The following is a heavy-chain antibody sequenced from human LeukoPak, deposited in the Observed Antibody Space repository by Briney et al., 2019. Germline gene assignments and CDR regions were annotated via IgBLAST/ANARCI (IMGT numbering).Heavy chain of an antibody. CDR3: XXXXXXEEDSSGYYYFDY. CDR2: ISRSGSNI. V-gene: IGHV3-48*03. Sequence: GGSLRLSCAASGFTFSRYEMSWVRQAPGKGLEWVSYISRSGSNIYYADSVKGRFTISRDNAKNTLYLQMNSLRAEDTAVYYXXXXXXXEEDSSGYYYFDYWGQGTLVTVSS. CDR1: GFTFSRYE. D-gene: IGHD3-22*01. J-gene: IGHJ4*02.